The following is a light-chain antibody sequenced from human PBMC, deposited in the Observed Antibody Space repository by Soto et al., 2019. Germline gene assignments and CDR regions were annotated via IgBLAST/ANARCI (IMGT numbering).Light chain of an antibody. CDR1: QSISSY. CDR3: KQSYSTALM. Sequence: DIQMTQSPSSLSASVGDRVTITCRASQSISSYLNWYQQKPGKAPKLLINDASSLQSGVPSRFSGSGSGTEFTLTIRNLQAEEFATYYCKQSYSTALMFGGGTKVEIK. CDR2: DAS. J-gene: IGKJ4*02. V-gene: IGKV1-39*01.